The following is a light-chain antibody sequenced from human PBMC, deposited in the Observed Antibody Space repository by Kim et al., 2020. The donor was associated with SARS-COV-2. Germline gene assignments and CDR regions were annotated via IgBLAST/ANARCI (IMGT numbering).Light chain of an antibody. CDR2: GKD. CDR1: SLRHYY. J-gene: IGLJ2*01. V-gene: IGLV3-19*01. CDR3: KSRDSSDHVV. Sequence: SSELTQDPAVSVALGQTVRITCQGDSLRHYYASWYQQKPGQAPVLVIYGKDSRTSGIPERFSGSSSGDTASLTITAAQAEDEADYYCKSRDSSDHVVFGG.